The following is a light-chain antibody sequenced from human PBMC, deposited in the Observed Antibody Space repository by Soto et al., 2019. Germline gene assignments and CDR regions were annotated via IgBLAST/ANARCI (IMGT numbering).Light chain of an antibody. CDR3: TSYAGDYTWV. V-gene: IGLV2-8*01. J-gene: IGLJ3*02. CDR2: EVS. Sequence: QSVLTQPPSASGSPGQSVTISCTGTSSDVGGYEYVSWYQQHPGKAPKFMIYEVSKRPSGVPDRFSGSKSGNTATLTVSGLQADDEAYYYCTSYAGDYTWVFGGGTKLTVL. CDR1: SSDVGGYEY.